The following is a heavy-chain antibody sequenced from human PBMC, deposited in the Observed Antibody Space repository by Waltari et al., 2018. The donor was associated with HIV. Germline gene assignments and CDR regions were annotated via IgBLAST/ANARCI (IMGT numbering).Heavy chain of an antibody. V-gene: IGHV4-61*02. CDR2: MYVSGNT. J-gene: IGHJ4*02. CDR3: ARATWAKTKAGWDRYFDK. CDR1: GDSIICGPYY. Sequence: QVQLQESGPRLVHSSEAPSLSWTVSGDSIICGPYYRCWIRQSAGEGLEWVGRMYVSGNTNYSPSLKSRVTMSVDTSTNKFSLKMTSVTASDTAIYYCARATWAKTKAGWDRYFDKWGPGILVTVSS. D-gene: IGHD3-9*01.